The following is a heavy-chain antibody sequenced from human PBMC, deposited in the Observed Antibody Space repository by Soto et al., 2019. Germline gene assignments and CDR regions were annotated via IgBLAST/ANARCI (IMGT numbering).Heavy chain of an antibody. Sequence: SETLSLTCTVSGGSISSSSYYWGWIRQPPGKGLEWIGSIYYSGSTYYKPSLKSRVTISVETSKNQFSLKLSSVTAADTAVFYCAFTYYDFWSGYYTIYYFDYWGQGTLVTVSS. CDR2: IYYSGST. CDR1: GGSISSSSYY. D-gene: IGHD3-3*01. CDR3: AFTYYDFWSGYYTIYYFDY. J-gene: IGHJ4*02. V-gene: IGHV4-39*01.